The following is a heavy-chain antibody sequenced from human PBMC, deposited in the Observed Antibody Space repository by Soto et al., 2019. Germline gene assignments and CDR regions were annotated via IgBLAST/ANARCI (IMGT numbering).Heavy chain of an antibody. D-gene: IGHD6-13*01. V-gene: IGHV3-21*01. CDR3: TRDASRDSSARGWFDP. CDR2: ISSNSAYI. Sequence: GGSLRLSCAASGLTFRSFTMNWVRQAPGKGLEWVSTISSNSAYIYYTDALRGRFTISRDNAKNSLHLQMNSLRAEDTAVYYCTRDASRDSSARGWFDPWGLGTLVTAPQ. J-gene: IGHJ5*02. CDR1: GLTFRSFT.